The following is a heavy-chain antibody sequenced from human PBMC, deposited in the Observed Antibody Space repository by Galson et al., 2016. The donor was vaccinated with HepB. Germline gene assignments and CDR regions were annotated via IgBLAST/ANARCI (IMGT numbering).Heavy chain of an antibody. J-gene: IGHJ4*02. D-gene: IGHD3-16*01. CDR2: ISSRNSYI. V-gene: IGHV3-21*06. Sequence: SLRLSCAVSGFTFSNYTINWVRQAPGRGLEWVSSISSRNSYIYYSDSMKGRFTISRDNAKNSLYLHMNSLRAEDTAVYYCVRGDITDYVYYFDSWGQGTLVTVSA. CDR3: VRGDITDYVYYFDS. CDR1: GFTFSNYT.